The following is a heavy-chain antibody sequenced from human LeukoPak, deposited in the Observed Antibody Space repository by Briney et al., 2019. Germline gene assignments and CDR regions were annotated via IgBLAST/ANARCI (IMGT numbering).Heavy chain of an antibody. CDR2: INPNSGGT. CDR3: ARDYWPGLYGAPTEYFQH. CDR1: GYTFTGYY. Sequence: GASVKVSCKASGYTFTGYYMHWVRQAPGHGLEWMGWINPNSGGTNYAQKFQGRVTMTRDTSISTAYMELSRLRSDDTAVYYCARDYWPGLYGAPTEYFQHWGQGTLVTVSS. J-gene: IGHJ1*01. V-gene: IGHV1-2*02. D-gene: IGHD4-17*01.